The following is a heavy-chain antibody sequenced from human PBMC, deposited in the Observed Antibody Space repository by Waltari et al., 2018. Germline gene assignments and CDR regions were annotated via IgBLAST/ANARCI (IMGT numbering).Heavy chain of an antibody. Sequence: QEQLVQSGAEVKKPGASVMVSCTASGYTFTGFSMHWVRQAPGQGLEWMGWINPQSGGTGYAEKFQGRVTMTRDTSISTAYMELSRLTSDDTALYYCVRVGDRGLRNAFHIWGQGTMVTVSS. CDR2: INPQSGGT. V-gene: IGHV1-2*02. J-gene: IGHJ3*02. CDR3: VRVGDRGLRNAFHI. CDR1: GYTFTGFS. D-gene: IGHD3-16*01.